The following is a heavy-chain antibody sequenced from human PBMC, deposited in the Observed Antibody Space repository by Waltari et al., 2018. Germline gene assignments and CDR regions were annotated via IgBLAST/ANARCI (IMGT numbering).Heavy chain of an antibody. CDR1: GFTLSTRW. V-gene: IGHV3-7*01. Sequence: EVQLVKSGGGLVQPGGSLRLSCAASGFTLSTRWMSWVRQAPGKGLEGVANINQDGREKYYVDSMKGRVTISRDNAKNSLFLQMDSLRAEDTAVYFCAMAAGTLYWGQGTLVTVSS. CDR3: AMAAGTLY. CDR2: INQDGREK. J-gene: IGHJ4*02. D-gene: IGHD6-13*01.